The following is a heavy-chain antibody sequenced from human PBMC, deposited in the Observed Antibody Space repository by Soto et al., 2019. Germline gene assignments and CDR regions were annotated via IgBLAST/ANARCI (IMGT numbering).Heavy chain of an antibody. CDR3: ARDPGIAVATFDP. D-gene: IGHD6-19*01. V-gene: IGHV3-21*01. Sequence: GGSLRLSCAASGFTFSSYSMNWVRQAPGKGLEWVSSISSSSSYIYYADSLKGRFTISRDNAKNSLYLQMNSLRAEDTAVYYCARDPGIAVATFDPWGQGTLVTVSS. CDR2: ISSSSSYI. J-gene: IGHJ5*02. CDR1: GFTFSSYS.